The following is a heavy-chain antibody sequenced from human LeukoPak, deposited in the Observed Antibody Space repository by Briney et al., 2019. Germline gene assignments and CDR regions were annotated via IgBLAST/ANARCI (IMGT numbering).Heavy chain of an antibody. CDR1: GFTLSSYG. V-gene: IGHV3-30*04. CDR3: ARSNFGAAAGAFDI. D-gene: IGHD6-13*01. Sequence: GRSLRLSCAASGFTLSSYGMRWVRQAPGKGLEWVAVISYDGSNKYYADSVKGRFTISRDNSKNTLYLQMNSLRAEDTAVYYCARSNFGAAAGAFDIWGQGTMVTVSS. CDR2: ISYDGSNK. J-gene: IGHJ3*02.